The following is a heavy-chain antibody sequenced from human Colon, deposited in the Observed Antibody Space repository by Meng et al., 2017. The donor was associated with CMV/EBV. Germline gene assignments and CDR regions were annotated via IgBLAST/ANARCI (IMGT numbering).Heavy chain of an antibody. CDR2: IDHMEST. Sequence: CAVFGGSFTGYYYSWLRQPPGKGLEWIGEIDHMESTNYNPSLKSRVTLSIATSKNQFSLRLNSVTAADTAVYFCARRVGSGKYYFDNWSQGALVTVSS. D-gene: IGHD3-10*01. J-gene: IGHJ4*02. CDR1: GGSFTGYY. V-gene: IGHV4-34*01. CDR3: ARRVGSGKYYFDN.